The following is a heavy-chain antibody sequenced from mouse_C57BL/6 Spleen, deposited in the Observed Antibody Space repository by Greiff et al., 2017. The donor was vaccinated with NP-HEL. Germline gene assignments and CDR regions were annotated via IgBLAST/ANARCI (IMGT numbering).Heavy chain of an antibody. CDR3: ARGGTTVVAEYYFDY. CDR1: GYTFTSYW. D-gene: IGHD1-1*01. V-gene: IGHV1-55*01. J-gene: IGHJ2*01. CDR2: IYPGSGST. Sequence: QVQLQQPGAELVKPGASVKMSCKASGYTFTSYWITWVKQRPGQGLEWIGDIYPGSGSTNYNEKFKSKATLTVDTSSSTAYMQLSSLTSEDSAVYYCARGGTTVVAEYYFDYWGQGTTLTVSS.